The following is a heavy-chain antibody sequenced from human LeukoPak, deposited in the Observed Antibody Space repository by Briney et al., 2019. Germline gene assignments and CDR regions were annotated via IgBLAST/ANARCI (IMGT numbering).Heavy chain of an antibody. V-gene: IGHV6-1*01. CDR3: ARVPIIAAATLAWLDAFDI. CDR1: GDSVSSNSAA. CDR2: TYFRSKWYN. Sequence: SQTLSLTCAISGDSVSSNSAAWNWIRQSPSRGLEWLGRTYFRSKWYNDYAVSVKSRITINPDTSKNQFSLQLNSVTPEDTAVYYCARVPIIAAATLAWLDAFDIWGQGTMVTVSS. D-gene: IGHD6-13*01. J-gene: IGHJ3*02.